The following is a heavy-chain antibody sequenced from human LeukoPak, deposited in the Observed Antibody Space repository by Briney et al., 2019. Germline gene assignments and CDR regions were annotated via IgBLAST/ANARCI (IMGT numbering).Heavy chain of an antibody. CDR2: VDPDGSGK. V-gene: IGHV3-7*01. CDR1: GFTISSYW. CDR3: LCWGVDNP. D-gene: IGHD7-27*01. Sequence: PGGSLRLSCAASGFTISSYWMNWVRQAPGKGLEWVANVDPDGSGKYYIDSVKGRFTVSRDNAKNSLYLQMTSLRAEDTATYYCLCWGVDNPWGQGTLVTVSS. J-gene: IGHJ5*02.